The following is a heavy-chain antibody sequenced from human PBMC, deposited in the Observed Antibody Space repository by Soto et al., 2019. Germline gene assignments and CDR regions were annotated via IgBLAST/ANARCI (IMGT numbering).Heavy chain of an antibody. J-gene: IGHJ1*01. CDR2: ISAYNGNT. D-gene: IGHD2-15*01. CDR1: GYTFTSYG. Sequence: QVQLVQSGAEVKKPGASVKVSCKASGYTFTSYGISWVQQAPGQGLEWMGWISAYNGNTNYAQKLQGRVTMTTDTSTSTAYMELRSLRSDDTAVYYCARGLGYCGGGSCYSIAEYFQYWGQGTLVTVSS. V-gene: IGHV1-18*01. CDR3: ARGLGYCGGGSCYSIAEYFQY.